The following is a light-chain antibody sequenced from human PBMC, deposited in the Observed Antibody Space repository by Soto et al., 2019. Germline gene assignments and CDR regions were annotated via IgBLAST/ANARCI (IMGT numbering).Light chain of an antibody. CDR3: QQYNDWPPQRT. Sequence: EVVMTQSPVTLSVSPGERATLSCRASQSITTNLAWYQQKPGQAPRLLIYGASTRATGVPARFSGCGSGTQFPLNIYCLQSEAFAVYYCQQYNDWPPQRTFGQGTEVDIK. CDR1: QSITTN. V-gene: IGKV3-15*01. CDR2: GAS. J-gene: IGKJ1*01.